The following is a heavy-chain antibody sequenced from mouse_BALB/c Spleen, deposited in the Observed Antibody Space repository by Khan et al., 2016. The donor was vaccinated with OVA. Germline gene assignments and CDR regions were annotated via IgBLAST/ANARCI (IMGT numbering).Heavy chain of an antibody. CDR2: ISTYYGDV. D-gene: IGHD1-3*01. CDR3: VRESGEYMFAY. J-gene: IGHJ3*01. V-gene: IGHV1S137*01. Sequence: QVQLQQSGTELVRPGVSVKISCKGFGYTFTDYAMHWVKQSHAKSLEWIGIISTYYGDVTNNQKFKDKATMTVDTSSSTAYMELARLTSEDSAIXYCVRESGEYMFAYWGQGTLVTVSA. CDR1: GYTFTDYA.